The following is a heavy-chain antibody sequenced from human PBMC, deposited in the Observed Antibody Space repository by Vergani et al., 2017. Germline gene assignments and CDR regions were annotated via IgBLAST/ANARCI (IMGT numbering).Heavy chain of an antibody. CDR1: GFTFSSYG. Sequence: VQLLESGGGLAQPGGSLRLSCAASGFTFSSYGLHWVRQAPGKGFEWVAVMWYDGSNKYYADSVKGRFTISRDSSKNTLYLQMNSLRAEDTAVYYCARDYWNYVSYYYMDVWGKGTTVTVSS. CDR2: MWYDGSNK. D-gene: IGHD1-7*01. CDR3: ARDYWNYVSYYYMDV. J-gene: IGHJ6*03. V-gene: IGHV3-33*01.